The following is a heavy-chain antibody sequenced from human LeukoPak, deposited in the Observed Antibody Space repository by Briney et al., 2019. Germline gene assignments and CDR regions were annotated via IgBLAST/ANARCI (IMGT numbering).Heavy chain of an antibody. V-gene: IGHV3-23*01. CDR2: ISGSGGST. J-gene: IGHJ6*02. CDR3: AKVKDYYHYGVDV. Sequence: GGSLRLSCAASGFTFNINAMNWVRHAPGKGLEWVSGISGSGGSTYYADSVKGRFTVSRDNSKNTLYLQLNSLRAEDTAVYFCAKVKDYYHYGVDVWGQGTTVTVSS. CDR1: GFTFNINA.